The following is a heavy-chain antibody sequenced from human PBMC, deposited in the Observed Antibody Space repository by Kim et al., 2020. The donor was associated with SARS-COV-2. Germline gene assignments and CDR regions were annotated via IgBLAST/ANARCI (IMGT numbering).Heavy chain of an antibody. D-gene: IGHD3-10*01. Sequence: GGSLRLSCAASGFTFSSYWMSWVRQAPGKGLEWVANIKQDGSEKYYVDSVKGRFTISRDNAKNSLYLQMNSLRAEDTAVYYCARDRDYGSGSYSDYWGQGTLVTVSS. J-gene: IGHJ4*02. CDR3: ARDRDYGSGSYSDY. CDR2: IKQDGSEK. CDR1: GFTFSSYW. V-gene: IGHV3-7*01.